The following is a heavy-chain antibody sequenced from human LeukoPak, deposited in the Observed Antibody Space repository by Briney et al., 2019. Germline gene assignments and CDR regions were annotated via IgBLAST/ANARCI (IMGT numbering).Heavy chain of an antibody. J-gene: IGHJ4*02. CDR1: GFTFSSYA. CDR2: ISGSGSNT. CDR3: AKGTYDSRGHFDY. D-gene: IGHD3-22*01. Sequence: GGSLRLSCAASGFTFSSYAMTWVRQGPGKGLECVSGISGSGSNTYYADSVKGRFTISRDNSKNTLYLQMNSLRAEDTAAYYCAKGTYDSRGHFDYWGQGTLVSVSS. V-gene: IGHV3-23*01.